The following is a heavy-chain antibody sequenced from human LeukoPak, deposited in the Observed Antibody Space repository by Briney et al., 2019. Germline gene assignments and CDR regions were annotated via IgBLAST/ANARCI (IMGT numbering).Heavy chain of an antibody. Sequence: PSETLSLTCAVYGGSFSGYYWSWVRQPPGKGVEWMGEINQSRSTNYNPSIKRRDTISVDTSTNQFSRRRSSLTAADTAVYYCARRRRASRGWHVDSWGQGTLVTVSS. CDR1: GGSFSGYY. D-gene: IGHD6-19*01. V-gene: IGHV4-34*01. J-gene: IGHJ4*02. CDR3: ARRRRASRGWHVDS. CDR2: INQSRST.